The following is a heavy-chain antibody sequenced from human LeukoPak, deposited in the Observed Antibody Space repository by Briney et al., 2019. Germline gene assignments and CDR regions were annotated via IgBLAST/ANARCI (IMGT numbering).Heavy chain of an antibody. CDR3: ARQYCSGGSCYPNYFDY. V-gene: IGHV5-51*01. CDR1: GDTFTNHW. J-gene: IGHJ4*02. D-gene: IGHD2-15*01. CDR2: IYPGDFDT. Sequence: GESLKISCKGSGDTFTNHWIGWVRQLPGEGLEWMGIIYPGDFDTKYSPSFQGHVTISVDKSISTAYLQWSSLKASDTAMYYCARQYCSGGSCYPNYFDYWGQGTLVTVSS.